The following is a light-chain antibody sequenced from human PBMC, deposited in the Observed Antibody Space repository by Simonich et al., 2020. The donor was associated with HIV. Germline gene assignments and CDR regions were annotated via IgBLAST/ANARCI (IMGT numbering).Light chain of an antibody. CDR1: QSVSSN. V-gene: IGKV3-15*01. CDR3: QQYNNWPPWGT. CDR2: GAS. Sequence: EMVMTQSPATLSLSPGERATLSCRASQSVSSNLAWYQQKPGQAPRLRIYGASTRATGIPARFSGSGSGTEFTLTISSLQSEDFAVYYCQQYNNWPPWGTFGGGTKVEIK. J-gene: IGKJ4*01.